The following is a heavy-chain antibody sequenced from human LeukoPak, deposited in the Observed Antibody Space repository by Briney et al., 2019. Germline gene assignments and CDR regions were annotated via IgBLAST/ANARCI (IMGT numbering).Heavy chain of an antibody. V-gene: IGHV3-21*01. Sequence: GGSLRLSCAASGFTFSTYNMNWVRQAPGKGLEWVSSISSSSSYIYYADSVKGRFTISRDNAKNSLYLQMNSLRAEDTAVYYCARGTVTTHFDYWGQGTQVTVSS. D-gene: IGHD4-17*01. J-gene: IGHJ4*02. CDR3: ARGTVTTHFDY. CDR2: ISSSSSYI. CDR1: GFTFSTYN.